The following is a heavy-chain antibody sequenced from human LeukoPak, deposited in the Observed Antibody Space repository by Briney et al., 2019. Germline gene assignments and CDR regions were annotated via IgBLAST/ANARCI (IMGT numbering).Heavy chain of an antibody. CDR3: ARPGYSGWSGNYFFDF. J-gene: IGHJ4*02. CDR2: MNPNGDDT. CDR1: GFTFTSYD. D-gene: IGHD3-3*01. V-gene: IGHV1-8*01. Sequence: ASVKVSCKASGFTFTSYDINWVRQAPGQGLEWMGRMNPNGDDTHYAQKFRGRVTFSRNTSITTFYMELSGLRSEDTAVYYCARPGYSGWSGNYFFDFWGPGTLVTVSS.